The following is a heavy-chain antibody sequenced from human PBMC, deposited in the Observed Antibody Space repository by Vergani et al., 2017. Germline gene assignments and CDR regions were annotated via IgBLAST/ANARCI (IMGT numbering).Heavy chain of an antibody. CDR2: IDWVDDK. CDR3: ARTGYSYSEAFDY. CDR1: GYSLSTSGMC. J-gene: IGHJ4*02. V-gene: IGHV2-70*15. Sequence: QVTLRESGPALVKPTQTLTLTCTFSGYSLSTSGMCVSWLRPPPGKALEWLARIDWVDDKYYSTSLKTRLTITKDTSKNQVFLTMTNMDPVDTATYYCARTGYSYSEAFDYWGQGTLVTVSS. D-gene: IGHD5-18*01.